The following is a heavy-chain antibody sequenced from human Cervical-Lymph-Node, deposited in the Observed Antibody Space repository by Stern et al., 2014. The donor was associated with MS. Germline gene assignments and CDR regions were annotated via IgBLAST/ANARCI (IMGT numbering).Heavy chain of an antibody. Sequence: MQLVESGAEVKKPGSSVKVSCKASGGTFSSYAISWVRQAPGQGLEWMGGIIPIFGTANYAQKFQGRVTITADESTSTAYMELSSLRSEDTAVYYCARVGGYGPQVVYGMDVWGQGTTVTVSS. CDR2: IIPIFGTA. V-gene: IGHV1-69*01. J-gene: IGHJ6*02. CDR3: ARVGGYGPQVVYGMDV. D-gene: IGHD5-18*01. CDR1: GGTFSSYA.